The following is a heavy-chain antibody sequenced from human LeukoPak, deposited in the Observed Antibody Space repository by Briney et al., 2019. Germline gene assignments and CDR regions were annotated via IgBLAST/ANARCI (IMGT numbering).Heavy chain of an antibody. CDR2: INGDGTKT. J-gene: IGHJ4*02. Sequence: GGSLRLSCAGSGFIFSINWMHWVRQAPGKGLVWVSRINGDGTKTNYADSVKGRFTVSRDNAKNTLFLQMNSVRAEDTAVYYCAREGPLDYWGQGTLVTVSS. V-gene: IGHV3-74*01. CDR3: AREGPLDY. CDR1: GFIFSINW.